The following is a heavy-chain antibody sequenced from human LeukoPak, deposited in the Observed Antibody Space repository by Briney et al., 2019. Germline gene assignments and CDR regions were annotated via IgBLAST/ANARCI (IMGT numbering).Heavy chain of an antibody. CDR3: ARAEAPMAPYWYFDL. CDR1: GGSISSNSYY. D-gene: IGHD2-2*01. Sequence: SETLSLTCTVSGGSISSNSYYWGWIRQPPGKGLEWIGSIYYSGSTYYNPSLKSRVTISVDTSKNQFSLKLSSVTAADTAVYYCARAEAPMAPYWYFDLWGRGTLVTVSS. CDR2: IYYSGST. V-gene: IGHV4-39*07. J-gene: IGHJ2*01.